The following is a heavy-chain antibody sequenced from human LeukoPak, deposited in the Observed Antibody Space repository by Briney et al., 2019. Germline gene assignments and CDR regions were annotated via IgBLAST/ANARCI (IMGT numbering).Heavy chain of an antibody. V-gene: IGHV1-69*01. J-gene: IGHJ5*02. Sequence: EASVKVSCKASGGTFSSYAISWVRQAPGQGLEWMGGIIPIFGTANYAQKFQGRVTITADESTSTAYMELSSLRSEDTAVYYCAKGGTGDYNWFDPWGQGTLVTVSS. D-gene: IGHD7-27*01. CDR2: IIPIFGTA. CDR3: AKGGTGDYNWFDP. CDR1: GGTFSSYA.